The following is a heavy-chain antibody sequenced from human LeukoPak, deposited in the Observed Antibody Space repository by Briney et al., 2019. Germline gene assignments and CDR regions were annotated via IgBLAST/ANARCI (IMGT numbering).Heavy chain of an antibody. D-gene: IGHD2-2*02. Sequence: GGSLRLSCAASGFTFSSYGMHWVRQAPGKGLEWVAFIRYDGSNKYYADSVKGRFTISRDNAKNSPYLQMNSLRAEDTAVYYCARPDCSSTSCYTLEYWGQGALVTVSS. V-gene: IGHV3-30*02. J-gene: IGHJ4*02. CDR2: IRYDGSNK. CDR3: ARPDCSSTSCYTLEY. CDR1: GFTFSSYG.